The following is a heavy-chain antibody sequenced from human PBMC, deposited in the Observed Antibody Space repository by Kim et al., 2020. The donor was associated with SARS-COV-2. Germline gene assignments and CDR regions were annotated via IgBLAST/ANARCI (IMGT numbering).Heavy chain of an antibody. Sequence: GGSLRLSCAASGFTFSSYGMHWVRQAPGKGLEWVAVISYDGSNIYYADSVKGRFTISRDNSKNTLYLQMNSLRAEDTAVYYCAKDLADDYGDYGPDYWGQGTLVTVSS. CDR1: GFTFSSYG. CDR3: AKDLADDYGDYGPDY. V-gene: IGHV3-30*18. D-gene: IGHD4-17*01. CDR2: ISYDGSNI. J-gene: IGHJ4*02.